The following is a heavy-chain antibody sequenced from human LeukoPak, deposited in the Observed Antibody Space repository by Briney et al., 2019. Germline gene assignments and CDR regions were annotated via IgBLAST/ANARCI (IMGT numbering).Heavy chain of an antibody. CDR3: ASTASYCGFDCYSYLDY. D-gene: IGHD2-21*02. CDR2: IRFNGGLS. CDR1: GFTFSTYA. V-gene: IGHV3-23*01. Sequence: GGSLRLSCAASGFTFSTYAMSWVRQAPGMGLEWASSIRFNGGLSYYADSVKGRFTISRDNSKNMLFLQMDSLRADDTAFYYCASTASYCGFDCYSYLDYWGQGILVTVSS. J-gene: IGHJ4*02.